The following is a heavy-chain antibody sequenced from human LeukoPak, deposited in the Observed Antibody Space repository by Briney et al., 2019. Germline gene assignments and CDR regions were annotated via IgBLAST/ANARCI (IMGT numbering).Heavy chain of an antibody. CDR2: IYYSGST. CDR1: GGSISSSSYY. CDR3: ARDDGGNSNWFDP. J-gene: IGHJ5*02. V-gene: IGHV4-39*07. D-gene: IGHD4-23*01. Sequence: SETLSLTCTVSGGSISSSSYYWGWIRQPPGKGLEWIGSIYYSGSTYYNPSLKSRVTISVDTSKNQFSLKLSSVTAADTAVYYCARDDGGNSNWFDPWGQGTLVTVSS.